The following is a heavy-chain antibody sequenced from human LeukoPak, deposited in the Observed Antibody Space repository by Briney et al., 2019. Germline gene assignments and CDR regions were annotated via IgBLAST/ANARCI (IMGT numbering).Heavy chain of an antibody. V-gene: IGHV4-34*01. Sequence: KTSETLSLTCAVYGESFSGYYWSWIRQPPGKGLEWIGEINHSGSTNYNPSLKSRVTISIDTSKNQFSLKLSSVIAADTAVYYCARGKYWGQGTLVTVSS. CDR2: INHSGST. CDR3: ARGKY. J-gene: IGHJ4*02. CDR1: GESFSGYY.